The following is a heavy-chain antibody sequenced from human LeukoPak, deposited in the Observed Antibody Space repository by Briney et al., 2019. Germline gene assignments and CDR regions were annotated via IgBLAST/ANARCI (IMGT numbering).Heavy chain of an antibody. V-gene: IGHV4-39*01. CDR3: ATIPWRATAGTD. CDR1: GGSFSGYY. J-gene: IGHJ4*02. D-gene: IGHD6-13*01. Sequence: PSETLSLTCAVYGGSFSGYYWGWIRQPPGKGLEWIGSIYYSGSTYYNPSLKSRVTISVDTSKNQFSLKLSSVTAADTAVYYCATIPWRATAGTDWGQGTLVTVSS. CDR2: IYYSGST.